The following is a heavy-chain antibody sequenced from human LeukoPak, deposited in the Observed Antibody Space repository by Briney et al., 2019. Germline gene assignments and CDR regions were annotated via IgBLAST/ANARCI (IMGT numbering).Heavy chain of an antibody. D-gene: IGHD2-15*01. J-gene: IGHJ6*02. Sequence: PGGSLRLSCAASGFTFSSYAMSWVRQAPGKGLEWVSAISGSGGSTYYADSVKGRFTISRDNSKNQFSLKLSSVTAADTAVYYCARASIVVVVAATRGGYYGMDVWGQGTTVTVSS. V-gene: IGHV3-23*01. CDR1: GFTFSSYA. CDR3: ARASIVVVVAATRGGYYGMDV. CDR2: ISGSGGST.